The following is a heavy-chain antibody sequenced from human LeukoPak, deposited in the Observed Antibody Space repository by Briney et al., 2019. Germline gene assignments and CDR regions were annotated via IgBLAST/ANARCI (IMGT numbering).Heavy chain of an antibody. Sequence: SETLSLTCTVSGGSISSYYWSWIRQPPGKGLEWIGYIYYSGSTNYNPSLKSRVTISVDTSKNQFSLKLSSVTAADTAVYYCARGISVVNDHWFDPWGQGTLVTVSS. D-gene: IGHD4-23*01. J-gene: IGHJ5*02. V-gene: IGHV4-59*01. CDR1: GGSISSYY. CDR3: ARGISVVNDHWFDP. CDR2: IYYSGST.